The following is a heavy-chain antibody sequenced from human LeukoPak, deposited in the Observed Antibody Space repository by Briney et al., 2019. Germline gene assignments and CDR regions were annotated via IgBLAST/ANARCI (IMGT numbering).Heavy chain of an antibody. CDR3: ARHYGGYCSSTSCYVDY. Sequence: GESLKISCKGSGYSFTSSWISWVGKMPGKGLEWMGIIYPGDSDTRYSTSFQGQVTISAAKSISTAYLQWSSLKASDTAMYYCARHYGGYCSSTSCYVDYWGQGTLVTVSS. V-gene: IGHV5-51*01. D-gene: IGHD2-2*01. CDR2: IYPGDSDT. CDR1: GYSFTSSW. J-gene: IGHJ4*02.